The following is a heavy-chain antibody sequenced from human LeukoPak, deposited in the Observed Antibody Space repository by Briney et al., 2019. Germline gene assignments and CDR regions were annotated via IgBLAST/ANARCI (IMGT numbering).Heavy chain of an antibody. CDR3: AREFGHCSGDNCFYFFDS. V-gene: IGHV1-18*01. Sequence: ASVKVSCKASGYTLTNYNISWGRQAPGQGLQWMGWINTDKGHTNFVPKFQGRVTVTTDTSTNTAYMELRRLRSDDTAVYYCAREFGHCSGDNCFYFFDSWGQGSLVTVSS. D-gene: IGHD2-15*01. CDR2: INTDKGHT. J-gene: IGHJ4*02. CDR1: GYTLTNYN.